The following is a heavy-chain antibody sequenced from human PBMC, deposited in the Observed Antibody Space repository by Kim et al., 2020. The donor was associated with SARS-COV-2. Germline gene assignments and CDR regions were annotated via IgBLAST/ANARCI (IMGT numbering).Heavy chain of an antibody. V-gene: IGHV4-39*01. Sequence: YCITSLKSRVTISVDTSRNQFSLQLSSVTAADTAVYYCARPLGADYVPYYWGQGTLVTVSS. CDR3: ARPLGADYVPYY. D-gene: IGHD3-16*01. J-gene: IGHJ4*02.